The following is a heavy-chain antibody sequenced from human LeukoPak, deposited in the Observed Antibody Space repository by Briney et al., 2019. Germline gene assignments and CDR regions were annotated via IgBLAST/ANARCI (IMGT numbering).Heavy chain of an antibody. CDR1: GGSISSSSYY. CDR3: GRGVTSAVGPKNWSDP. D-gene: IGHD2-15*01. Sequence: PSETLSLKCTVSGGSISSSSYYWGWIRQPPGKGLEWIGSIYYSGSTYYKSPLKSRVTISVETSKNQFSLNLSSVTAADTAVYYCGRGVTSAVGPKNWSDPCGQGTLVTVSS. CDR2: IYYSGST. J-gene: IGHJ5*02. V-gene: IGHV4-39*01.